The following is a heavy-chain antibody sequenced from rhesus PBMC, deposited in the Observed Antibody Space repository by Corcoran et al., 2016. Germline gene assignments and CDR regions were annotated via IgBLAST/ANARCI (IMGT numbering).Heavy chain of an antibody. Sequence: QVQLQESGPGLVKPSETLSLTCAVSGGSISSSNRWSGIRQHPGKGLEWIGYISGSSGSTYYNPSLKSRVTISKDTSKNQFSLKLSAVTAADTAVYYCARDFLSAGTLGVWGRGVLVTVSS. J-gene: IGHJ5-2*02. CDR3: ARDFLSAGTLGV. CDR1: GGSISSSNR. V-gene: IGHV4S19*01. CDR2: ISGSSGST. D-gene: IGHD1-1*01.